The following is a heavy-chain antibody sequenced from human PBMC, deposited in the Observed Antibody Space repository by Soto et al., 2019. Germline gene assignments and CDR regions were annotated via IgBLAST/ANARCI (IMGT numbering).Heavy chain of an antibody. CDR3: ARVRGYYDFWSGYYMDY. D-gene: IGHD3-3*01. V-gene: IGHV1-18*01. Sequence: ASVKVSGKASGYTFTSYGISWVRQAPGQGLEWMGWISAYNGNTNYAQKLQGRVTMTTDTSTSTAYMELRSLRSDDTAVYYCARVRGYYDFWSGYYMDYWGQGTLVTVSS. J-gene: IGHJ4*02. CDR1: GYTFTSYG. CDR2: ISAYNGNT.